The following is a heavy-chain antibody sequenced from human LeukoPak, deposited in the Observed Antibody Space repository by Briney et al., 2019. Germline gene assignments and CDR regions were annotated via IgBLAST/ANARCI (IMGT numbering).Heavy chain of an antibody. V-gene: IGHV1-2*06. CDR3: ARDLVAAAGTNYDYYMDV. CDR2: INPNIGGT. J-gene: IGHJ6*03. D-gene: IGHD6-13*01. Sequence: GASVKVSSKPSGYTSTGYFMHSVRQAPGQGVGWMGRINPNIGGTNYAQKLQGRVTMTRDTSTSTAYMELSRLRSNDTAVYYSARDLVAAAGTNYDYYMDVWGKGTTVTVSS. CDR1: GYTSTGYF.